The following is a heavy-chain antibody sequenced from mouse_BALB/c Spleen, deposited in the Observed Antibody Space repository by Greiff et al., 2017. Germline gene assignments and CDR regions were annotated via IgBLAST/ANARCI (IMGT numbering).Heavy chain of an antibody. CDR2: IWAGGST. Sequence: VQGVESGPGLVAPSQSLSITCTVSGFSLTSYGVHWVRQPPGKGLEWLGVIWAGGSTNYNSALMSRLSISKDNSKSQVFLKMNSLQTDDTAMYYCARDWRRYFDVWGAGTTVTVSS. J-gene: IGHJ1*01. CDR1: GFSLTSYG. CDR3: ARDWRRYFDV. V-gene: IGHV2-9*02.